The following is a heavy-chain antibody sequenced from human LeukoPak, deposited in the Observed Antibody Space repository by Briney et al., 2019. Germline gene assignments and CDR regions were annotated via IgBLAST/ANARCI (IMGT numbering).Heavy chain of an antibody. CDR2: IGTYNGNP. Sequence: ASVKVSCKASGYTFTTYAISWVRQAPGQGLEWMGWIGTYNGNPDYAQNLQGRVTTTTDTSTSTAYMELRNLKSDDTAVYYCAREDPGGAFDVWGRGTMVTVSS. J-gene: IGHJ3*01. CDR1: GYTFTTYA. CDR3: AREDPGGAFDV. D-gene: IGHD3-16*01. V-gene: IGHV1-18*01.